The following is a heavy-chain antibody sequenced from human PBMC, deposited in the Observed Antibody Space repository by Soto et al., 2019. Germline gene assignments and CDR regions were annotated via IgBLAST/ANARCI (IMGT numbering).Heavy chain of an antibody. J-gene: IGHJ5*02. CDR2: IYYSGST. CDR1: GGSISSSSYY. D-gene: IGHD6-19*01. CDR3: ARHFSRQWLVNWFDP. V-gene: IGHV4-39*01. Sequence: QLQLQESGPGLVKPSETLSLTCTVSGGSISSSSYYWGWIRQPPGKGLEWIGSIYYSGSTYYNPSLKSRVTISVDTSKNQFSLKLSSVTAADTAVYYCARHFSRQWLVNWFDPWGQGTLVTVSS.